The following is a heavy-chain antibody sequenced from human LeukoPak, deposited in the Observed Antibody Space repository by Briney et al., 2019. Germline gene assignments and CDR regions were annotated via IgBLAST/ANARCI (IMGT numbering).Heavy chain of an antibody. CDR3: ARPHSHRAFDI. D-gene: IGHD4-11*01. CDR1: GFTFIDSW. CDR2: INQHGSET. V-gene: IGHV3-7*01. J-gene: IGHJ3*02. Sequence: PGGSLRLSCAASGFTFIDSWMSWVRQAPGKWLEWVAHINQHGSETYYVDSVEGRFTISRDNAKNSVYLQMNSLRAEDTALYYCARPHSHRAFDIWGQGTTVTVSS.